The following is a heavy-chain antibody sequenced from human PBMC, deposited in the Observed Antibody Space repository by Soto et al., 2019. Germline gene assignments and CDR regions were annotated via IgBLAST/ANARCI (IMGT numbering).Heavy chain of an antibody. CDR1: EYSFTSYW. CDR2: IYPGDSDT. CDR3: ARLVYDILTGYYNPYYYGMDV. V-gene: IGHV5-51*01. J-gene: IGHJ6*02. D-gene: IGHD3-9*01. Sequence: GESQHISCKGSEYSFTSYWIGWVRQMHGKGLEWMGIIYPGDSDTRYSPSFQGQVTISADKSISTAYLQWSSLKASDTAMYYCARLVYDILTGYYNPYYYGMDVWGQGTTVTVSS.